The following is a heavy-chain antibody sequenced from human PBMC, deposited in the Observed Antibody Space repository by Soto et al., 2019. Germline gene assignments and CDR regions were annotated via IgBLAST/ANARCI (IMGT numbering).Heavy chain of an antibody. CDR3: ARDRSLLAITMVRGPSLDGSYYYYGMDV. CDR2: IIPIFGTA. CDR1: GGTFSSYA. D-gene: IGHD3-10*01. V-gene: IGHV1-69*13. J-gene: IGHJ6*02. Sequence: SVKVSCKASGGTFSSYAISWVRQAPGQGLEWMGGIIPIFGTANYAQKFQGSVTITADESTSTAYMELRSLSYEDTAVYYCARDRSLLAITMVRGPSLDGSYYYYGMDVWVQGTSLTVSS.